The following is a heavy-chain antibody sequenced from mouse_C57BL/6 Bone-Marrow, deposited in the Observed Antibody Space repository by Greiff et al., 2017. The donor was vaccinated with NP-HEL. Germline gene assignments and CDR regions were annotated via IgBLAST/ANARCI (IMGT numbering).Heavy chain of an antibody. V-gene: IGHV1-62-3*01. CDR3: ATGHYYGSSHWYFDV. Sequence: QVQLQQPGAELVKPGASVKLSCKASGYTFTSYWMHWVKQRPGRGLEWIGRIDPNSGGTKYNEKFKSKATLTVDTSSSTAYMQLSSLTSEDSAVYYCATGHYYGSSHWYFDVWGTGTTVTVSS. CDR2: IDPNSGGT. CDR1: GYTFTSYW. J-gene: IGHJ1*03. D-gene: IGHD1-1*01.